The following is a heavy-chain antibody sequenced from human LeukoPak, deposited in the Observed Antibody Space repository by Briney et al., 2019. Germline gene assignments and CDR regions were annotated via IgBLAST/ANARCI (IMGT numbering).Heavy chain of an antibody. V-gene: IGHV4-30-4*01. CDR2: IYYSGIT. CDR3: ARGRLYYDFWSDGSQFDY. Sequence: PSETLSLTCSVSGGSISRSDYYWSWIRQPPGKGLEWIGYIYYSGITYYNPSLKSRVTISVDTSKNQFTLKLSSVTAADTAVYYCARGRLYYDFWSDGSQFDYWGQGTLVTVSS. CDR1: GGSISRSDYY. J-gene: IGHJ4*02. D-gene: IGHD3-3*01.